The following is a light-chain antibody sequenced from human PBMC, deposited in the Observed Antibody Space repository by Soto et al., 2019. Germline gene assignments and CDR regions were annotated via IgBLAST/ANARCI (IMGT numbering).Light chain of an antibody. CDR2: EAS. Sequence: EIVLTQSPATLSLSPGERATLSCRGSQSVRSHLVWYQQKPGQAPRLLIYEASNRATGIPARFSGSGSGTDFTLTIRSLEPEEFAVYYCQLRSDWPITFGQGTRLDIK. CDR1: QSVRSH. V-gene: IGKV3-11*01. J-gene: IGKJ5*01. CDR3: QLRSDWPIT.